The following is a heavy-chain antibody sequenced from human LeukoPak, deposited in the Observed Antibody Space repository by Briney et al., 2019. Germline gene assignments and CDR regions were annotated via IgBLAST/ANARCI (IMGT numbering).Heavy chain of an antibody. CDR3: ARRRDSSGYETDWFDP. CDR1: GYTFTSYY. D-gene: IGHD3-22*01. V-gene: IGHV1-46*01. J-gene: IGHJ5*02. CDR2: INPSGGST. Sequence: ASVKVSCKASGYTFTSYYMHWVRQAPGQGLEWMGIINPSGGSTSYAQKFQGRVTMTRDMSTSTVYMELSSLRSEDTAVYYCARRRDSSGYETDWFDPWGQGTLVTVSS.